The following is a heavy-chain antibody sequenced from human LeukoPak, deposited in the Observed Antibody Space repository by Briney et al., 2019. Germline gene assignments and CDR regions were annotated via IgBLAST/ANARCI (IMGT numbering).Heavy chain of an antibody. Sequence: GGSLRLSCAASGFTFSSYSMNWVRQAPGKGLEWVSSISSSSSYIYYADSVKGRFTISRDNAKNTLYLEMNSLRAEDTAVYYCAKSRIQLWSIYDSWGQGTLVTVSS. J-gene: IGHJ4*02. CDR3: AKSRIQLWSIYDS. CDR2: ISSSSSYI. D-gene: IGHD5-18*01. CDR1: GFTFSSYS. V-gene: IGHV3-21*04.